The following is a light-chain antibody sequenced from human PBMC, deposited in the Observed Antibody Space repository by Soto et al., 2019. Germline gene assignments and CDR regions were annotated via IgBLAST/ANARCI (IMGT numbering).Light chain of an antibody. CDR1: SSDVGAYNY. Sequence: QSALTQAGSVAGSPGQSITISCTGTSSDVGAYNYVSWYQQYPGRAPKVIIFEVRKRPSGVSTRFSCSKSGDTASLTLSGLQAEDEADYYCSSYRSSTTFVFGTGTKVTVL. V-gene: IGLV2-14*01. CDR3: SSYRSSTTFV. CDR2: EVR. J-gene: IGLJ1*01.